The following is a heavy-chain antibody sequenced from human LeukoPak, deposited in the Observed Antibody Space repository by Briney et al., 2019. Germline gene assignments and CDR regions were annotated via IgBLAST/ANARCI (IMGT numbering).Heavy chain of an antibody. D-gene: IGHD2-2*01. CDR1: GYTFTGYY. Sequence: GASVKVSFKASGYTFTGYYMHWVRQAPGQGLEWMGWINTNSGGTNYAQKFQDSVTMTRDTSISTAYMDLSRLTSDDTAVYYCALLAYCSSTSCYSNDDYWGQGTLVTVSS. V-gene: IGHV1-2*02. J-gene: IGHJ4*02. CDR2: INTNSGGT. CDR3: ALLAYCSSTSCYSNDDY.